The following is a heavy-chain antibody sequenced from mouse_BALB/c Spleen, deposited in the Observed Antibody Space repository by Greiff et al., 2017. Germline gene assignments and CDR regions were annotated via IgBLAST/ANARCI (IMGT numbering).Heavy chain of an antibody. J-gene: IGHJ2*01. CDR1: GFTFSNYW. CDR3: TRQYGNWYYFDY. V-gene: IGHV6-6*02. CDR2: IRLKSNNYAT. Sequence: EVQLVESGGGLVQPGGSMKLSCVASGFTFSNYWMNWVRQSPEKGLEWVAEIRLKSNNYATHYAESVKGRFTISRDDSKSSVYLQMNNLRAEDTGIYYCTRQYGNWYYFDYWGQGTTLTVSS. D-gene: IGHD2-10*02.